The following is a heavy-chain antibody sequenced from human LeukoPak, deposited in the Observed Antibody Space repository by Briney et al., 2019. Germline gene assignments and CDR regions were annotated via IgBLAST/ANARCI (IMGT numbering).Heavy chain of an antibody. CDR1: GDSISSYY. J-gene: IGHJ5*02. CDR3: ARDHSAAGTRSWFDP. Sequence: SETLSLTCTVSGDSISSYYWSWIRQPAGKGLEWIGRIHPSGSTNYNPSLKSRVTISVDKSKNQFSLNLSSVTAADTAVYYCARDHSAAGTRSWFDPWGQGTLVTVSS. CDR2: IHPSGST. D-gene: IGHD6-13*01. V-gene: IGHV4-4*07.